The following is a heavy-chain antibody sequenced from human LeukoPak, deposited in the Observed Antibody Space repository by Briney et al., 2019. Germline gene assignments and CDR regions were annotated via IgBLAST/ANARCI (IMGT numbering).Heavy chain of an antibody. J-gene: IGHJ6*04. V-gene: IGHV1-24*01. CDR1: GYTLTELS. D-gene: IGHD4-17*01. Sequence: ASVKVSCKVSGYTLTELSMHWVRQAPGKGLEWMGGFDPEDGETIYAQKFQGRVTMTEGTSTDTAYMELSSLRSEDTAVYYCAMTTVTIGSYYGMDVWGKGTTVTVSS. CDR2: FDPEDGET. CDR3: AMTTVTIGSYYGMDV.